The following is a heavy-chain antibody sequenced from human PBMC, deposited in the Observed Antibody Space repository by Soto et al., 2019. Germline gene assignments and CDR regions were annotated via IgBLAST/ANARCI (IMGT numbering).Heavy chain of an antibody. Sequence: PSETLSLTCTVSGGSVSSGSYYWSWIRQPPGKGLDWIGYIYYSGSTNYNPSLTSRVTISLDTSKNQFSLKLSSVTAADTAVNYCARVGRVYYDVVAGPFGYYYGMDVWGQGTTVTVSS. CDR2: IYYSGST. CDR3: ARVGRVYYDVVAGPFGYYYGMDV. J-gene: IGHJ6*02. D-gene: IGHD3-9*01. V-gene: IGHV4-61*01. CDR1: GGSVSSGSYY.